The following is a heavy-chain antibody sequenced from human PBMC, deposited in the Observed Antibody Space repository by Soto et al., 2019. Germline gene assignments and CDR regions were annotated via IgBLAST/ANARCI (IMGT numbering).Heavy chain of an antibody. Sequence: SETLSLTCTVSGGSISSSSYYWGWIRQPPGKGLEWIGSIYYSGSTYYNPSLKSRVTISVDTSKNQFSLKLSSVTAADTAVYYCASHGRVGSSGYYYDSSGYYYEGYFDYWGQGTLVTAPQ. D-gene: IGHD3-22*01. V-gene: IGHV4-39*01. J-gene: IGHJ4*02. CDR1: GGSISSSSYY. CDR3: ASHGRVGSSGYYYDSSGYYYEGYFDY. CDR2: IYYSGST.